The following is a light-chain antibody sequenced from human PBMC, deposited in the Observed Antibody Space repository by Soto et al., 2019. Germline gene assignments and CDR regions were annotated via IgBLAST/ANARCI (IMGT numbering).Light chain of an antibody. J-gene: IGKJ1*01. V-gene: IGKV1-5*03. Sequence: DIQMTQSPSTLSASVGDRVTINCRASQSISTWLAWYQQKPGKAPKLLIYSASDLESGVPSRFSGSGFGTEFTLTITSLQPDDFATYYCQQYNSYSTFGPATFGQGTKVDI. CDR3: QQYNSYSTFGPAT. CDR1: QSISTW. CDR2: SAS.